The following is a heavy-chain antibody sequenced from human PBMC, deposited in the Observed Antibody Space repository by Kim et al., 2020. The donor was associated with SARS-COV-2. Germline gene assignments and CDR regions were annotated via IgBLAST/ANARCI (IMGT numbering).Heavy chain of an antibody. J-gene: IGHJ5*02. V-gene: IGHV3-11*01. CDR3: ARDLGPLVRNDGTFDP. Sequence: GGSLRLSCVASGFSFSDHYMSWIRQAPGKGLEWVSYISSSGRSLSYIDSVKGRFTISRDNAKNSLYLQMNSLRVEDTAVYFCARDLGPLVRNDGTFDPWGQGTLVTVSS. D-gene: IGHD1-1*01. CDR1: GFSFSDHY. CDR2: ISSSGRSL.